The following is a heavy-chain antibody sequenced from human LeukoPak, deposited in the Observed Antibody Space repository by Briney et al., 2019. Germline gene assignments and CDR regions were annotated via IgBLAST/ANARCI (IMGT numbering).Heavy chain of an antibody. CDR1: GYTFSSYW. CDR3: ARQNDFRLDY. CDR2: IYPGDSDT. J-gene: IGHJ4*02. D-gene: IGHD3-3*01. V-gene: IGHV5-51*01. Sequence: GESLKISCKGSGYTFSSYWIGWVRQMPGKGLEWMGIIYPGDSDTRYSPSLQGQVTISVDTSIGTAYLQWSSLKAADTAIYYCARQNDFRLDYWGQGTLVTVSS.